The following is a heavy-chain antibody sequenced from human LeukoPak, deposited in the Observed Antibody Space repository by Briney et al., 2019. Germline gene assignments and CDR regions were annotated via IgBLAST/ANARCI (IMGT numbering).Heavy chain of an antibody. CDR2: ISGGGGST. CDR1: GFTFTSYS. D-gene: IGHD1-26*01. V-gene: IGHV3-23*01. CDR3: AKGGKWDVTPFDY. J-gene: IGHJ4*02. Sequence: GGSLRLSCAASGFTFTSYSMNWVRQAPGKGLEWVSTISGGGGSTYYADSVKGRFTISRDNSKNTLYLQVNSLRAEDTAVYYCAKGGKWDVTPFDYWGQGTPVTVSS.